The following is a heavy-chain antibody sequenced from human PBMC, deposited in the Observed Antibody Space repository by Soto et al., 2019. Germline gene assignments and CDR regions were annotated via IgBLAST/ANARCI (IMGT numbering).Heavy chain of an antibody. CDR2: ISGSGGST. CDR3: EKGQSDYVWGSYNS. D-gene: IGHD3-16*01. J-gene: IGHJ4*02. Sequence: EVQLLESGGGLVQPGGSLRLSCAASGFTFSSYAMSWVRQAPGKGLEWVSAISGSGGSTYYADSVKGRFTISRDNSTNTLYMQMNSLRAEDTAVYYCEKGQSDYVWGSYNSWGQGTLVPVSS. CDR1: GFTFSSYA. V-gene: IGHV3-23*01.